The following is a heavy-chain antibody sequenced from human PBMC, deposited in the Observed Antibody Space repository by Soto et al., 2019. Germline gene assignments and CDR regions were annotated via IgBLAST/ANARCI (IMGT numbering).Heavy chain of an antibody. Sequence: RGSLRLSCIPSGFNYSNYAMRWVRQAPGKGLEWVSTISDNGANTFIGDSMKDHFDISRDNSKNTVFLHLSTVRAEDTAIYYCARAIGADFFDYWGQGTPVTVSS. CDR3: ARAIGADFFDY. CDR2: ISDNGANT. CDR1: GFNYSNYA. J-gene: IGHJ4*02. D-gene: IGHD6-25*01. V-gene: IGHV3-23*01.